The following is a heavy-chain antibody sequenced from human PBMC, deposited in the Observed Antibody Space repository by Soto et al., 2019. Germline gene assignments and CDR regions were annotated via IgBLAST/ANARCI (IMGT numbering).Heavy chain of an antibody. CDR2: IIPIFGTA. CDR3: ARDHYDHQEGFQH. V-gene: IGHV1-69*01. CDR1: GVSFSSYA. J-gene: IGHJ1*01. Sequence: VKVSCKASGVSFSSYAISWVRQSPGQGLEWMGGIIPIFGTANYARKFQGRVTITADESTSTAYMELSSLRSEDTAVYYCARDHYDHQEGFQHLGQGTLVNVSS. D-gene: IGHD3-22*01.